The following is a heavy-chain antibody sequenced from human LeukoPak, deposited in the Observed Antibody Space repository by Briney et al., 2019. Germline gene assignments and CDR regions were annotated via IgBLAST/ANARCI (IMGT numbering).Heavy chain of an antibody. CDR2: IVVGSGNT. CDR3: AAVTLGGWLPAYLHDY. Sequence: SVKVSCKGSGFTFTSSAVQWVRQARGQRLEWIGWIVVGSGNTNYAQKFQERVTITRDMSTSTAYMELSSLRSEDTAVYYCAAVTLGGWLPAYLHDYWGQGTLVTVSS. CDR1: GFTFTSSA. J-gene: IGHJ4*02. V-gene: IGHV1-58*01. D-gene: IGHD5-12*01.